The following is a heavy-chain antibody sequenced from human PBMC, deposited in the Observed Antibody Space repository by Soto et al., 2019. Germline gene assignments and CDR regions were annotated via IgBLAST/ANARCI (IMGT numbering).Heavy chain of an antibody. Sequence: SETLSLTCTVSGGSISSYYWSWIRQPPGKGLEWIGYIYYSGSTNYNPSLKSRVTISVDTSKNQFSLKLSSVTAADTAVYYCARTVVAAKGSWFDPWGQGTLVTVSS. CDR1: GGSISSYY. CDR3: ARTVVAAKGSWFDP. V-gene: IGHV4-59*01. CDR2: IYYSGST. D-gene: IGHD2-15*01. J-gene: IGHJ5*02.